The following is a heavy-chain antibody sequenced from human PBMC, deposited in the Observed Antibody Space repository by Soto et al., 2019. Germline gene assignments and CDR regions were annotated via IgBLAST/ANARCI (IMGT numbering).Heavy chain of an antibody. CDR1: GYAFTTYG. CDR2: ISAHNGNT. CDR3: ARGRYGDY. D-gene: IGHD1-1*01. Sequence: QVHLVQSGAEVKKPGASVKVSCKGSGYAFTTYGITWVRQAPGQGLEWMGWISAHNGNTNYAQKLQGRVTVTRDTSTSTAYMGLRSLRSGDTAVYYCARGRYGDYWGQGALVTVSS. V-gene: IGHV1-18*01. J-gene: IGHJ4*02.